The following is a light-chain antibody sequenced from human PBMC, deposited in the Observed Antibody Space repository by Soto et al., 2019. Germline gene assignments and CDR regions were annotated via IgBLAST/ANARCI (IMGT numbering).Light chain of an antibody. CDR1: QSVSSSY. CDR3: QRHNDWPT. CDR2: DAS. V-gene: IGKV3D-20*02. Sequence: EIVLTQSPCTLSLSTGERATLSCGASQSVSSSYLAWYQQKPGQAPRLLIHDASTRATGIPARFSGSGSGTEFILTISSVESEDFAIYYCQRHNDWPTFGQGTRLEI. J-gene: IGKJ5*01.